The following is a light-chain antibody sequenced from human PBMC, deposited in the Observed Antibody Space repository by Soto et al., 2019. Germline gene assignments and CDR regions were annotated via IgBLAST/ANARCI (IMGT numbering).Light chain of an antibody. CDR2: GNT. J-gene: IGLJ3*02. V-gene: IGLV1-40*01. CDR3: SSYAGGNNWV. CDR1: STNIGAGYG. Sequence: QSVLTQPPSVSGAPGQRVSISCTGSSTNIGAGYGVHWYQQRPGTAPKLLIVGNTIRPSGVPDRFSGSKSGNTASLTVSGLQAEDEADYYCSSYAGGNNWVFGGGTKLTVL.